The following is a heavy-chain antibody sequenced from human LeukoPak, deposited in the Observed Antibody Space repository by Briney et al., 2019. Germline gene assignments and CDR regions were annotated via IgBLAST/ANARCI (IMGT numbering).Heavy chain of an antibody. Sequence: SETLSLTCTVSGGSISSYYWSWIRQPPGKGLEWIGYMYYSGSTNYNPSLKSQVTISVDTSKNQFSLKLSSVTAADTAVYYCARAYSSSYWFDPWGQGTLVTVSS. J-gene: IGHJ5*02. CDR3: ARAYSSSYWFDP. CDR1: GGSISSYY. CDR2: MYYSGST. V-gene: IGHV4-59*08. D-gene: IGHD6-6*01.